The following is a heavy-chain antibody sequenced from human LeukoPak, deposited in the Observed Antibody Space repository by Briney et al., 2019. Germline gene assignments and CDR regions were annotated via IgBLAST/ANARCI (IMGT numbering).Heavy chain of an antibody. CDR1: GGSFSGYY. V-gene: IGHV4-34*01. CDR3: ARVTIFGVVTTYYYYYYGMDV. D-gene: IGHD3-3*01. Sequence: SETLSLTCAVYGGSFSGYYWSWIRQPPGKGLEWIGEINHSGSTNYNPSLKSRVTISVDTSKNQFSLKLSSVTAADTAVYYCARVTIFGVVTTYYYYYYGMDVWGQGTRSPSP. J-gene: IGHJ6*02. CDR2: INHSGST.